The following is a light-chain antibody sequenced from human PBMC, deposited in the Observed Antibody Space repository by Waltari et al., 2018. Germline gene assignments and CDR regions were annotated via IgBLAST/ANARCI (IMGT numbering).Light chain of an antibody. Sequence: QSALTQPASVSGSPGQSITISCTGTSSDVGGYTYASWYQQHPGNAPNLIIYDVINRPSGVSNRVSGSKSGNTASLTISGLQAEDEADYYCSSYISSSTLELFGGGTSLTVL. J-gene: IGLJ2*01. CDR3: SSYISSSTLEL. CDR1: SSDVGGYTY. V-gene: IGLV2-14*03. CDR2: DVI.